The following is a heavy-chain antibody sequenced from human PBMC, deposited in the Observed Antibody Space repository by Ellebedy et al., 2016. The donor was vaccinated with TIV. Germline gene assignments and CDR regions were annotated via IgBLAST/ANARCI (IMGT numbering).Heavy chain of an antibody. Sequence: SLKIPCEGSGFEFAEFAMHWVRQVPGKGLEWVAGISGNSERIGYADSVRGRFNISRDKAKNSVYRQMNQLKAEDTAFYYCARDRMSTSFNWFDPWGQGTLVAVSS. CDR3: ARDRMSTSFNWFDP. D-gene: IGHD5-24*01. CDR1: GFEFAEFA. CDR2: ISGNSERI. J-gene: IGHJ5*02. V-gene: IGHV3-9*01.